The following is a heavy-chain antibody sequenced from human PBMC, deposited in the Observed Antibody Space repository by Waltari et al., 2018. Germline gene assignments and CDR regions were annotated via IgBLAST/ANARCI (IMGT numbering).Heavy chain of an antibody. J-gene: IGHJ5*02. V-gene: IGHV1-2*02. CDR1: GYTFTDYL. D-gene: IGHD1-26*01. CDR3: ARDPGPIVGAPDL. CDR2: FNPKKGDS. Sequence: QEQLVQSGSEVKKPGASVRVSCQASGYTFTDYLLHWFRQTPNQHFEWMGWFNPKKGDSNSAATCLGRVPMSRDTSINTVYLDLSGLRSDDTAVYFCARDPGPIVGAPDLWGQGTQVTVFS.